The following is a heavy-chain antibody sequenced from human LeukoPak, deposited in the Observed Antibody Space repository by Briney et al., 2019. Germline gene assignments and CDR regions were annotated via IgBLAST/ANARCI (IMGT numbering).Heavy chain of an antibody. CDR1: GYTFTSYD. D-gene: IGHD6-13*01. J-gene: IGHJ4*02. V-gene: IGHV1-8*03. CDR2: MNPNSGNT. CDR3: ARGRAAAGSKGYYFDY. Sequence: GASVKVSCKASGYTFTSYDINWVRQATGQGLGRMGWMNPNSGNTGYAQKFQGRVTITRNTSISTAYMELSSLRSEDTAVYYCARGRAAAGSKGYYFDYWGQGTLVTVSS.